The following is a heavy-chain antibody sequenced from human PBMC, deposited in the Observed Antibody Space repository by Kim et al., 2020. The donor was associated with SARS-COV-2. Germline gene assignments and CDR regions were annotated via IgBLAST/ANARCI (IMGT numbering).Heavy chain of an antibody. CDR1: GDSMSNFY. Sequence: SETLSLTCFVSGDSMSNFYWTWIRQPPGKALEWIGYVYSTGSTNYNLSLRSRGNMSVDTSKSQFSLKLSSVTAADTAVYFCARQGSHYEIDYWGQGILVT. J-gene: IGHJ4*02. V-gene: IGHV4-59*08. CDR2: VYSTGST. D-gene: IGHD1-26*01. CDR3: ARQGSHYEIDY.